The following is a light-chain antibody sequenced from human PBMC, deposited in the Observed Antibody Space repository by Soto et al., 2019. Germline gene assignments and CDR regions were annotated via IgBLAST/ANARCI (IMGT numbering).Light chain of an antibody. CDR2: DVS. CDR1: SSDVGNYDY. CDR3: ISFTTRATYV. V-gene: IGLV2-14*01. Sequence: QSVRTQPASVSGSPGQSITISCTGTSSDVGNYDYVSWYQQHPGKVPKLMIYDVSNRPSGVSNRFSGSKSGNTASLTISGLQAEDEADYYCISFTTRATYVFGTGTKVTVL. J-gene: IGLJ1*01.